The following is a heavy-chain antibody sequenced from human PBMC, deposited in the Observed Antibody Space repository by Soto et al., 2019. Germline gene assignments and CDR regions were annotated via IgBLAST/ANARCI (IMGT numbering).Heavy chain of an antibody. Sequence: QVQLVQSGAEVKKPGASVKVSCKASGYTFTSYGITWVRQAPGQGLEWMGWISAYNGNTKYAQKLQGRVTITADESTSTAYMELSSLRSDDTAVYYCAREDRDRETGLVPAAIDGMDVWGQGTTVTVSS. CDR2: ISAYNGNT. V-gene: IGHV1-18*01. D-gene: IGHD2-2*01. CDR3: AREDRDRETGLVPAAIDGMDV. J-gene: IGHJ6*02. CDR1: GYTFTSYG.